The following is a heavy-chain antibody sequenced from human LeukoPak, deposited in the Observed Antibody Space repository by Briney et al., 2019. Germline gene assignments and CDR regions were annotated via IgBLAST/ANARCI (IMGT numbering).Heavy chain of an antibody. J-gene: IGHJ6*04. D-gene: IGHD3-10*01. CDR2: FDPEDGET. V-gene: IGHV1-24*01. CDR3: ATRVITMVRGVMDV. Sequence: GASVKVSCKVSGYTLTELSMHWVRQAPGKGLEWMGGFDPEDGETIYAQKFQGRVTMTEDTSTDTAYMELSSLRSEDTAVYYCATRVITMVRGVMDVWGKGTTVTISS. CDR1: GYTLTELS.